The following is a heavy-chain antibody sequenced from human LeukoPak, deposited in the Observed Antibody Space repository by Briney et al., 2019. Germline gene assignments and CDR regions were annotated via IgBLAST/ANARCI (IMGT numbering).Heavy chain of an antibody. D-gene: IGHD6-13*01. CDR1: GYTFNGYY. CDR2: INPNSGGI. V-gene: IGHV1-2*02. Sequence: ASVKVSCKASGYTFNGYYMHWVRQAPGQGLEWMGWINPNSGGINYAQKFQGRVTMTRDTSISTAYMELSRLRSDDTAVYYCARVFQKQLSDYWGQGSLVTVSS. J-gene: IGHJ4*02. CDR3: ARVFQKQLSDY.